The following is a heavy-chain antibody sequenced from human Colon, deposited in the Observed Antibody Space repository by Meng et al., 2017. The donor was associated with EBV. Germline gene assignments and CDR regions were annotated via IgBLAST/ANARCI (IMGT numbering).Heavy chain of an antibody. CDR1: GGTISSGDYH. D-gene: IGHD5-18*01. CDR2: IYYSGST. J-gene: IGHJ2*01. Sequence: GQLDDAGPGLAKASQPLFLPGPVSGGTISSGDYHWSWIRQPPGKGLELIGHIYYSGSTSSNPSLKSRVTISVDTSNNQFSLKLSSVTAADTAVYYCARVGWRQWSFDLWGRGTLVTVSS. V-gene: IGHV4-30-4*01. CDR3: ARVGWRQWSFDL.